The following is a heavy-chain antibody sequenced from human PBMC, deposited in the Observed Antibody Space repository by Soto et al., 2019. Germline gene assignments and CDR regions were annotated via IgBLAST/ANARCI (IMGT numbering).Heavy chain of an antibody. J-gene: IGHJ4*02. CDR3: AKDHYYDNPLDS. CDR1: GFTFSVYA. Sequence: GGSLRLSCAASGFTFSVYAMSWVRQAPGKGLEWVSVISGSGGSTYYADSVKGRFAISRDNSKDTLYLQMNSLRADDTAVYYCAKDHYYDNPLDSWGQGTPVTVSS. CDR2: ISGSGGST. D-gene: IGHD3-16*01. V-gene: IGHV3-23*01.